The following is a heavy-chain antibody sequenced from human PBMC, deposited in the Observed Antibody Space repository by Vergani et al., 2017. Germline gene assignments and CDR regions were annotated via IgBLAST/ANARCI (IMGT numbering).Heavy chain of an antibody. CDR1: GITFKNAW. Sequence: EVQVVESGGGLIKPGGSLRLSCVVSGITFKNAWINWVRQAPGKGLEWIGRIRSKNDGGTADYAAPLKGRFTISRDDSKDSAFLLVNNLKTEDTAVYFCSTGYHDYWGQGTLVTVSS. D-gene: IGHD5-12*01. CDR2: IRSKNDGGTA. V-gene: IGHV3-15*01. J-gene: IGHJ4*02. CDR3: STGYHDY.